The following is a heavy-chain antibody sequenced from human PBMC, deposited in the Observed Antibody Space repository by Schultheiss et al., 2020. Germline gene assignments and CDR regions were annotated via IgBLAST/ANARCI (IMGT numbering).Heavy chain of an antibody. CDR2: IRGTGDVT. Sequence: GESLKISCVASGFTFINHAMTWVRQAPGKGLEWVSAIRGTGDVTYYADSVRDRFIISRDNSKNTVYLQMNGLGAEDTAIYYCARSFSQEWLVTDWLDPWGRGTLVTVSS. D-gene: IGHD6-19*01. J-gene: IGHJ5*02. CDR3: ARSFSQEWLVTDWLDP. V-gene: IGHV3-23*01. CDR1: GFTFINHA.